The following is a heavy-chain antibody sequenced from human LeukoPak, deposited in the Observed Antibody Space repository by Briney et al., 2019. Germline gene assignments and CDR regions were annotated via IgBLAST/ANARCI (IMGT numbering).Heavy chain of an antibody. CDR1: GGSFSGYY. D-gene: IGHD2-21*02. V-gene: IGHV4-34*01. J-gene: IGHJ4*02. Sequence: SETLSLTCAVHGGSFSGYYWSWIRQPPGKGLEWIGEINHSGSTNYNPSLKSRVTISVDTSKNQFSLKLSSVTAADTAVYYCARGVCGGDCPYYFDYWGQGTLVTVSS. CDR3: ARGVCGGDCPYYFDY. CDR2: INHSGST.